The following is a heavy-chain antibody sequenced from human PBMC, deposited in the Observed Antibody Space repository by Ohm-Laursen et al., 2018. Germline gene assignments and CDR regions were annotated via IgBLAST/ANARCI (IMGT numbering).Heavy chain of an antibody. D-gene: IGHD2/OR15-2a*01. CDR3: AREVLSRFDDAFDI. CDR2: INPASGGT. CDR1: GYTFAGHY. V-gene: IGHV1-2*02. Sequence: GASVKVSCKASGYTFAGHYMHWVRQAPGQGPEWMGRINPASGGTNYAQNFQDRVTMTRDTSISTAYMEVSRLRSDDTAFYYCAREVLSRFDDAFDIWGQGTMVTVSS. J-gene: IGHJ3*02.